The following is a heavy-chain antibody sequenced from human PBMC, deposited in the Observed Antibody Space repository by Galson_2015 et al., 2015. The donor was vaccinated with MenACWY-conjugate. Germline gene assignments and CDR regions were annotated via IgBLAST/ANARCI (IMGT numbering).Heavy chain of an antibody. CDR2: IKCRTDGGTT. D-gene: IGHD2-15*01. Sequence: SLRLSCATSGLTFSNVWMSWVRQAPGKGLEWVARIKCRTDGGTTEYATPVKGRFTILRDNSAKTLYLQMNSLKIEDTAMYFCTRDRDVGGSRWWFDPWGQGTLVTVSS. CDR1: GLTFSNVW. CDR3: TRDRDVGGSRWWFDP. J-gene: IGHJ5*02. V-gene: IGHV3-15*01.